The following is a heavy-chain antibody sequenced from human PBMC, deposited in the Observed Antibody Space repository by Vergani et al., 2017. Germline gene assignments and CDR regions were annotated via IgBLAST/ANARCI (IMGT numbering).Heavy chain of an antibody. CDR2: ISYDGSNK. J-gene: IGHJ6*03. Sequence: QVQLVESGGGVVQPGRSLRLSCAASGFTFSSYGMHWVRQAPGKGLEWVAVISYDGSNKYYADSVKGRFTISRDNSKNTLYLQMNSLRAEDKAVYYCAKDASLLWFGELFSYMDVWGKGTTVTVSS. CDR1: GFTFSSYG. CDR3: AKDASLLWFGELFSYMDV. V-gene: IGHV3-30*18. D-gene: IGHD3-10*01.